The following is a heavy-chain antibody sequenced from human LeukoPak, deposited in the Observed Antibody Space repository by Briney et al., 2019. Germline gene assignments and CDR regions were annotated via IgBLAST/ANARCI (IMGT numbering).Heavy chain of an antibody. CDR3: ARDTGFSMVRGILF. V-gene: IGHV7-4-1*02. D-gene: IGHD3-10*01. CDR1: GYTFTYYG. J-gene: IGHJ4*02. Sequence: GASVKVSCKASGYTFTYYGLNWVRQAPGQGLECLGGINTNTGNPTYAQGFTGRFVFSFDTSVSTAYLQISSLKAEDTAVYYCARDTGFSMVRGILFWGQGTLVTVSS. CDR2: INTNTGNP.